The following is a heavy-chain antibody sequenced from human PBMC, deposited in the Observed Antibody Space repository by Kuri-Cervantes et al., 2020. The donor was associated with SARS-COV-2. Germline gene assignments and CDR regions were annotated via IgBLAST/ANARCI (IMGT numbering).Heavy chain of an antibody. D-gene: IGHD6-6*01. CDR1: GGSISSYY. V-gene: IGHV4-34*01. Sequence: SETLSLTCTVSGGSISSYYWSWIRQPPGKGLEWIGEINHSGSTNYNPSLKSRVTISVDTSKNQFSLKLSSVTAADTAVYYCASTMAARRDYWGQGTLVTVSS. CDR3: ASTMAARRDY. J-gene: IGHJ4*02. CDR2: INHSGST.